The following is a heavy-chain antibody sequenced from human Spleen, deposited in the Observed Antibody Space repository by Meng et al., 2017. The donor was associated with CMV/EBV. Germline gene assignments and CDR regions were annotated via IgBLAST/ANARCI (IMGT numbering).Heavy chain of an antibody. CDR2: ISSDGSKK. D-gene: IGHD3-10*01. V-gene: IGHV3-30*19. CDR3: ATDQYYGSGSYCFDY. J-gene: IGHJ4*02. Sequence: SGFTVSSDGMHWVRQAPGKGLEWVAVISSDGSKKFYADCVKGRFTISRDGSKNTLYLQMNSLRAEDTAVYYCATDQYYGSGSYCFDYWGLGTLVTVSS. CDR1: GFTVSSDG.